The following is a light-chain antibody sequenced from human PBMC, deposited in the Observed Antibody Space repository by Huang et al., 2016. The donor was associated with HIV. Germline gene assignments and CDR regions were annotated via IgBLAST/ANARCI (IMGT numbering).Light chain of an antibody. CDR1: QDISNY. V-gene: IGKV1-33*01. CDR2: DAS. Sequence: DIQMTQSPSSLSASVGERVTITCQASQDISNYLNWYQQKPGKAPKLLIYDASNLERGVPRMFSGSGSGTDFTFNISSLQPEDIATYYRQQYDNRLTFGPGTKVDIK. J-gene: IGKJ3*01. CDR3: QQYDNRLT.